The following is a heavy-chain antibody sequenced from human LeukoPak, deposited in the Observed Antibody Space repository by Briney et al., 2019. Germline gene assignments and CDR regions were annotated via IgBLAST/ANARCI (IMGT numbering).Heavy chain of an antibody. CDR2: INPNSGGT. D-gene: IGHD2-2*03. Sequence: ASVKVSCKASGYTFTGYYMHWVRQAPGQGLEWMGWINPNSGGTNYAQKFQGRVTMTRDTSISTAYMELSRLRSDDTAVYYCARDGYCSSTSCYHAFDIWGQGTMVTVSS. V-gene: IGHV1-2*02. CDR3: ARDGYCSSTSCYHAFDI. J-gene: IGHJ3*02. CDR1: GYTFTGYY.